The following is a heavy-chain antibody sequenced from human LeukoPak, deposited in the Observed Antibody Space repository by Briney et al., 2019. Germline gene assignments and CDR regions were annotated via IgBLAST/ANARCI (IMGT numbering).Heavy chain of an antibody. V-gene: IGHV4-59*01. D-gene: IGHD6-13*01. CDR2: IYYSGRT. J-gene: IGHJ6*02. Sequence: SETLSLTCTVSGGSISSYYWSRIRQPPGKGLEWIGYIYYSGRTNYNPSLKSRVTISVDTSKSQLSVKLTSVTAADTAVYYCARDRLAAAGNYYYYGLDVWGQGTTVTVSS. CDR1: GGSISSYY. CDR3: ARDRLAAAGNYYYYGLDV.